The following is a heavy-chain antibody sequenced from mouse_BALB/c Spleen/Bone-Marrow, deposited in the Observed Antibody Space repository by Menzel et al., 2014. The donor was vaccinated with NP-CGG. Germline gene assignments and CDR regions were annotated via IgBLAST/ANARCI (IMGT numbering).Heavy chain of an antibody. CDR3: VSHGSWFAY. CDR1: GFTFNTYA. CDR2: IRSKSSNYAT. V-gene: IGHV10-1*02. Sequence: EVQLVESGGGLVQPKESLKLSCAASGFTFNTYAMNWVRQAPGKGLEWVARIRSKSSNYATYYADSVKDRFTISRDDSQSMLYLQMNNLKTEDTAMYYCVSHGSWFAYWGQGTLVTVSA. J-gene: IGHJ3*01.